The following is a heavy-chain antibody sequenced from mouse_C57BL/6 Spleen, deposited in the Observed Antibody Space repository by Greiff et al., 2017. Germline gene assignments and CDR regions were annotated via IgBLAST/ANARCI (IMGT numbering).Heavy chain of an antibody. CDR3: TSDYGPPFAY. CDR2: ISSGGDYI. D-gene: IGHD1-1*02. J-gene: IGHJ3*01. CDR1: GFTFSSYA. V-gene: IGHV5-9-1*02. Sequence: EVHLVESGEGLVKPGGSLKLSCAASGFTFSSYAMSWVRQTPEKRLEWVAYISSGGDYIYYADTVKGRFTLSRDNARNTLYLQMSSLKSEDTAMYYCTSDYGPPFAYWGQGTLVTVSA.